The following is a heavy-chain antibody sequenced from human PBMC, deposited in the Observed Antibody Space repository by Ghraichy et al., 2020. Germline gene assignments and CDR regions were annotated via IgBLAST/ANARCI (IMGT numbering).Heavy chain of an antibody. CDR3: ARDLSSSSENYYYYYYGMDV. CDR2: IKQDGSEK. V-gene: IGHV3-7*01. CDR1: GFTFSSYW. J-gene: IGHJ6*02. Sequence: LSLTCAASGFTFSSYWMSWVRQAPGKGLEWVANIKQDGSEKYYVDSVKGRFTISRDNAKNSLYLQMNSLRAEDTAVYYCARDLSSSSENYYYYYYGMDVWCQGTTVTVAS. D-gene: IGHD6-6*01.